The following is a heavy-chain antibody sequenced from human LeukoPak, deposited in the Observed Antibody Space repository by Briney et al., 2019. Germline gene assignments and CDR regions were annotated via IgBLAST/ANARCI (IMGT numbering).Heavy chain of an antibody. CDR3: ATYRSALSYGMDV. J-gene: IGHJ6*02. CDR2: VAPSGSI. CDR1: GDSVGSGTHY. V-gene: IGHV4-61*02. D-gene: IGHD6-6*01. Sequence: SQTLSLTCTVSGDSVGSGTHYWSWVRQPAGNGLEWIGRVAPSGSISYNPSLTSRVTISVDTSKNHFSLRLNSVTATDTAVYYCATYRSALSYGMDVWGRGTTVTVS.